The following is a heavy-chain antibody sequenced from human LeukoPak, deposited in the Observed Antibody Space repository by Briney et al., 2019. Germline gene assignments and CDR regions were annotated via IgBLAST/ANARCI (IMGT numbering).Heavy chain of an antibody. Sequence: SSETLSLTCTVAGGSISSYYWSWIRQPPGKGLEWIGYIYYSGSTYYNPSLKSRVTISVDTSKNQFSLKLSSVTAADTAVYYCARPQVHGDYVDYWGQGTLVTVSS. D-gene: IGHD4-17*01. J-gene: IGHJ4*02. CDR3: ARPQVHGDYVDY. CDR2: IYYSGST. V-gene: IGHV4-59*12. CDR1: GGSISSYY.